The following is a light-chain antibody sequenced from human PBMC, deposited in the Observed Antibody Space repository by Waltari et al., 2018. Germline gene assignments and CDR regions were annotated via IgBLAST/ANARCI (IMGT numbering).Light chain of an antibody. CDR3: LLYYGGTLG. CDR1: TGAVTSGSH. V-gene: IGLV7-43*01. J-gene: IGLJ3*02. CDR2: GAS. Sequence: QTVVTQEPSLTVSPGGTVTLTCASSTGAVTSGSHPNWVQQKPGKPPRALIYGASNRHSWTPVRFSGALFGGKAALTVSGVQPEGEAVYYWLLYYGGTLGFGGGTRLTVL.